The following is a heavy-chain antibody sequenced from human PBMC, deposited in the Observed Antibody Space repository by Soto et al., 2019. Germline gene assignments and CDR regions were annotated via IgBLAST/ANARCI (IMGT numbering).Heavy chain of an antibody. Sequence: GSLRLSCAASGFNFSSYGMHWVRQAPGKGLEWVAVISYDGSNKYYADSVKGRFTISRDNSKNTLYLQMNSLRAEDTAVYYCAKCWSGGSSYPHYFDNWAQGTLLTVSA. J-gene: IGHJ4*02. CDR2: ISYDGSNK. CDR1: GFNFSSYG. V-gene: IGHV3-30*18. D-gene: IGHD2-15*01. CDR3: AKCWSGGSSYPHYFDN.